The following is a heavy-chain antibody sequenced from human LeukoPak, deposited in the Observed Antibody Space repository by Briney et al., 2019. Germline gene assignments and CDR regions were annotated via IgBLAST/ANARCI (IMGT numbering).Heavy chain of an antibody. D-gene: IGHD4-17*01. Sequence: GGSLRLSCAASGFTFSSYGMHWVRQAPGKGLEWVAFIRYDGSNKYYADSVKGRFTISRDYSKNTLYLQVNSLRPEDTAVYYCAKLSGAYGDPRDYWGQGTLVTVSS. CDR1: GFTFSSYG. V-gene: IGHV3-30*02. J-gene: IGHJ4*02. CDR2: IRYDGSNK. CDR3: AKLSGAYGDPRDY.